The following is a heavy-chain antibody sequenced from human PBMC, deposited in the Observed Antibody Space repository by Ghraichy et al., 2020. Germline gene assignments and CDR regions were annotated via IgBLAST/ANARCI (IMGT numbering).Heavy chain of an antibody. V-gene: IGHV4-59*08. D-gene: IGHD7-27*01. CDR1: GGSISSYY. CDR3: ARLGSLGWFDP. J-gene: IGHJ5*02. Sequence: SQTLSLTCTVSGGSISSYYWSWIRQPPGKRLEWIGYIYYSGSTNYNPSLKSRVTISVDTSKNQFSLKLSSVTAADTAVYYCARLGSLGWFDPWGQGTLVTVSS. CDR2: IYYSGST.